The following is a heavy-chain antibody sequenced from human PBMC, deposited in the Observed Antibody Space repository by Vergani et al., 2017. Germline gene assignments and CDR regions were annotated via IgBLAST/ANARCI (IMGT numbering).Heavy chain of an antibody. CDR1: GGSFSGYY. CDR2: INHSGST. Sequence: QVQLQQWGAGRLKPSETLSLTCAVYGGSFSGYYWSWIRQPPGKGLEWIGEINHSGSTNYNPSLKSRVTISVDTSKNQFSLKLSSVTAADTAVYYCARGASVFGSGYPNFDYWGQGTLVTVSS. J-gene: IGHJ4*02. D-gene: IGHD3-3*01. V-gene: IGHV4-34*01. CDR3: ARGASVFGSGYPNFDY.